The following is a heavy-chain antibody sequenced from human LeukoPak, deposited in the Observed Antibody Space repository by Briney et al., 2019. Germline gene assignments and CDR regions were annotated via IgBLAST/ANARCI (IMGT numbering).Heavy chain of an antibody. CDR2: INHSGST. CDR1: GGSFSGYY. V-gene: IGHV4-34*01. Sequence: SETLSLTCAVYGGSFSGYYWSWIRQPPGKGLEWIGEINHSGSTNYNPCLKSRVSISVDTSKNQFPLKLSSVTAADTAVYYCARVGVVVPAAISWFDPWGQGTLVTVSS. D-gene: IGHD2-2*02. J-gene: IGHJ5*02. CDR3: ARVGVVVPAAISWFDP.